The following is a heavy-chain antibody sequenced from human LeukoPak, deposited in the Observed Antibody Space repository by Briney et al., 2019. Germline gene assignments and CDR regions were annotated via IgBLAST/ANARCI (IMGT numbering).Heavy chain of an antibody. CDR1: GGSISSYY. D-gene: IGHD5-18*01. V-gene: IGHV4-4*09. CDR2: IYTSGST. J-gene: IGHJ5*02. Sequence: SETLSLTCTVSGGSISSYYWSWIRQPPGKGLEWIGYIYTSGSTNYNPSLKSRVTISVDTSKNQFSLKLISVTAADTAVYYCARHSTTWIQLWSQTNWFDPWGQGTLVTVSS. CDR3: ARHSTTWIQLWSQTNWFDP.